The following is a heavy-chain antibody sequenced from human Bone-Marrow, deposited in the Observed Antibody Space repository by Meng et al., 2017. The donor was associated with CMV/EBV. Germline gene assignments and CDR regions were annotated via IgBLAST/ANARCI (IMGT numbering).Heavy chain of an antibody. Sequence: GGSLRLSCAASGFTFSSYAMHWVRQAPGKGLEWVAVISYDGSNKYYADSVKGRFTISRDNSESTLYLQMNSLRSEDTAVYYCAKDAARVYSTVIHYWGQGTLVTVSS. D-gene: IGHD4-17*01. V-gene: IGHV3-30-3*01. CDR1: GFTFSSYA. CDR2: ISYDGSNK. CDR3: AKDAARVYSTVIHY. J-gene: IGHJ4*02.